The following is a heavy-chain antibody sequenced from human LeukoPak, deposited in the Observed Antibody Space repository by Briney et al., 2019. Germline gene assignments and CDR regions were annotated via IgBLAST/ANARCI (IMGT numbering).Heavy chain of an antibody. V-gene: IGHV3-21*01. Sequence: PGGSLRLSCAASGFTFSSYSMNWVRQAPGKGLEWVSSISSSSSYIYYADSVKGRFTISRDNAKNSLYLQMNSLRAEDTAVYYCAREGLYCSSTSCPHDYWGQGTLVTVSS. D-gene: IGHD2-2*01. J-gene: IGHJ4*02. CDR3: AREGLYCSSTSCPHDY. CDR1: GFTFSSYS. CDR2: ISSSSSYI.